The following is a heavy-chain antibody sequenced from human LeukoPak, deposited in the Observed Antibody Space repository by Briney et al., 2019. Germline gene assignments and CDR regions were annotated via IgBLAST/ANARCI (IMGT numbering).Heavy chain of an antibody. V-gene: IGHV3-21*01. D-gene: IGHD5-24*01. J-gene: IGHJ4*02. CDR1: GFTFSSYS. CDR3: AREVVEMATITPYFDY. Sequence: GGSLRLSCAASGFTFSSYSMNWVRQAPGKGLEWVSSISSSSSYIYYADSVKGRFTISRDNAKNSLYLQMNSLRAEDTAVYYCAREVVEMATITPYFDYRGQGTLVTVSS. CDR2: ISSSSSYI.